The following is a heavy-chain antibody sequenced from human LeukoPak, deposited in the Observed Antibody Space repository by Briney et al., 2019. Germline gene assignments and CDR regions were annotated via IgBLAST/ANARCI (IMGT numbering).Heavy chain of an antibody. CDR3: ARSDSSGPDDWFDP. CDR2: ISYDGSNK. Sequence: GGSLRLSCAASGFTFSSYAMHWVRQAPGRGLEWVAVISYDGSNKYYADSVKGRFTISRDNSKNTLYLQMNSLRAEDTAVYYCARSDSSGPDDWFDPRGQGTLVTVSS. D-gene: IGHD3-22*01. J-gene: IGHJ5*02. V-gene: IGHV3-30-3*01. CDR1: GFTFSSYA.